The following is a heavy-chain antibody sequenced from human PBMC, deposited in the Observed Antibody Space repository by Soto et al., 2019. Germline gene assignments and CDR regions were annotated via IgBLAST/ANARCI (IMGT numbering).Heavy chain of an antibody. CDR3: VRQRFHGGYYYYYMDV. CDR1: GFTFSNYW. CDR2: INGDGSST. J-gene: IGHJ6*03. V-gene: IGHV3-74*01. D-gene: IGHD3-16*01. Sequence: EVQLVESGGGLVQPGGSLRLSCEASGFTFSNYWMHWVRQAPGKGLVWVARINGDGSSTRNADSVKGRFTISSDNAKNTLYLQMNSLGAEDTAVYYCVRQRFHGGYYYYYMDVWGKGTTVTVSS.